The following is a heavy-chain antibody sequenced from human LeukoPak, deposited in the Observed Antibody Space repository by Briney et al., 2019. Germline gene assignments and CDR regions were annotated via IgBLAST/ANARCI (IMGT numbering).Heavy chain of an antibody. V-gene: IGHV3-66*01. J-gene: IGHJ4*02. Sequence: GSLRLSCAASGFTVNSNYMSWVRQAPGKGLEWVSVIYSGGNTYYADSVKGRFTISRDISKNTLYFQMNNLRAEDTALYYCARGDYFDFWGRGTLVTVSS. CDR2: IYSGGNT. CDR1: GFTVNSNY. CDR3: ARGDYFDF.